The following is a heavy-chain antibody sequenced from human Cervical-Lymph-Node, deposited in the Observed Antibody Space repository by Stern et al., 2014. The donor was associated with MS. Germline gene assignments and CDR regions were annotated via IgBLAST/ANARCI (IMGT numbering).Heavy chain of an antibody. CDR1: GFPFSDYS. CDR2: IGTRGSTI. Sequence: VQLVESGGGLVMPGGSLRLSCAASGFPFSDYSMSWVRQAPGKGLEWISYIGTRGSTIYYADSVKGRFTISRDNAKDSVYLQMNSLRAEDTAVYYCARDAHFTGHSGTRWGQGTLVTVSS. J-gene: IGHJ4*02. D-gene: IGHD1-14*01. V-gene: IGHV3-11*01. CDR3: ARDAHFTGHSGTR.